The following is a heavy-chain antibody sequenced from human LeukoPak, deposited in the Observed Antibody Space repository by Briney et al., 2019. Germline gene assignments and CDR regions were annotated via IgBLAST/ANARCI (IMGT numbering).Heavy chain of an antibody. Sequence: GGSLRLSCAASGFTFSSYAMHWVRQAPGKGLEWVAVIPYDGSNKYYADSVKGRFTISRDNSMNTLYLQMNSLRVDDTAVYYCAREQVVVGRGCYGMDVWGQGTTVTVSS. J-gene: IGHJ6*02. V-gene: IGHV3-30*14. CDR1: GFTFSSYA. D-gene: IGHD2-2*01. CDR3: AREQVVVGRGCYGMDV. CDR2: IPYDGSNK.